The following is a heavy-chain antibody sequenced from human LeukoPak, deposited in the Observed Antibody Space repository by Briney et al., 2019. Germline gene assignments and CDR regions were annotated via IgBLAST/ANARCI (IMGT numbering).Heavy chain of an antibody. J-gene: IGHJ4*02. CDR2: ISYDGRNK. CDR3: ASHWAQQLVSDY. V-gene: IGHV3-30*03. Sequence: PGGSLRLSCAASGFTFSSYGMHRVRQAPGKGLEWVAVISYDGRNKYYADSVKGRFTISRDNSKNTLYLQMNSLGAEDTAVYYCASHWAQQLVSDYWGQGTLVTVSS. D-gene: IGHD6-13*01. CDR1: GFTFSSYG.